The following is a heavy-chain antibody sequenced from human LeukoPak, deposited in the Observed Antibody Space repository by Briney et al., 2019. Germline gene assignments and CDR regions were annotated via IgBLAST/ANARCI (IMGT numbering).Heavy chain of an antibody. J-gene: IGHJ4*02. Sequence: PGGSLRLSCAASGFTFSSYGMHWVRQAPGKGLEWVAVISYDGSNKYYADSVKGRFTISRDISKDTVYLQMNSLRAEDTAVYYCAKDHERSVFPYYFDYWGQGTLVTVSS. V-gene: IGHV3-30*18. D-gene: IGHD1-26*01. CDR3: AKDHERSVFPYYFDY. CDR1: GFTFSSYG. CDR2: ISYDGSNK.